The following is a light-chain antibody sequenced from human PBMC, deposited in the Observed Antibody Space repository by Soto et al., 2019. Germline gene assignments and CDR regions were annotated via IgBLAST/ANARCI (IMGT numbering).Light chain of an antibody. CDR2: EVS. CDR1: SSDVGGYNY. V-gene: IGLV2-8*01. CDR3: SSYAGSTHGMV. J-gene: IGLJ2*01. Sequence: QSALTQPPSASGSPGQSVTISCTGTSSDVGGYNYVSWYQQHPGKAPKLMIYEVSKRPSGVPDRFAGSKSGNRASLTVSGPQVEDEADYYCSSYAGSTHGMVFGGGTQLPVL.